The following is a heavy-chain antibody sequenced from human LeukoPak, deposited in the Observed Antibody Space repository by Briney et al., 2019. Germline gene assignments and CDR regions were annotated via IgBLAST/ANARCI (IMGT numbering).Heavy chain of an antibody. J-gene: IGHJ6*02. CDR1: GGSISSYY. Sequence: SETLSLTCTVSGGSISSYYWSWIRQPPGKGLEWIGYIYHSGSTNYNPSLKSRVTISVDTSKNQFSLKVTSVTAADTAVYYCARDGSSVAAADPEAFYYYYGMDVWGQGTTVTVSS. D-gene: IGHD6-13*01. CDR3: ARDGSSVAAADPEAFYYYYGMDV. CDR2: IYHSGST. V-gene: IGHV4-59*12.